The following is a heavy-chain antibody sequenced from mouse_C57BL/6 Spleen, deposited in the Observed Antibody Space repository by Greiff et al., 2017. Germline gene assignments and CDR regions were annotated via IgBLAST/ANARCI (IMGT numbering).Heavy chain of an antibody. D-gene: IGHD1-1*01. J-gene: IGHJ3*01. V-gene: IGHV6-3*01. CDR2: IRLKSDNYAT. CDR1: GFTFSNYW. CDR3: KTYYYGSSFAFAY. Sequence: EVKLVESGGGLVQPGGSMKLSCVASGFTFSNYWMNWVRQSPEKGLEWVAQIRLKSDNYATHYAESVKGRFTISRDDSKSSVYLQMNNLRAEDTGIYYCKTYYYGSSFAFAYWGQGTLVTVSA.